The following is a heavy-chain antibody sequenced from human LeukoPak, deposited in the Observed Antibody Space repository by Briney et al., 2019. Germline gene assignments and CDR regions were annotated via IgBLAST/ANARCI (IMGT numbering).Heavy chain of an antibody. CDR3: ARGKGWELLYFDY. J-gene: IGHJ4*02. Sequence: SETLSLTCAVYGGSFSGYYWSWIRQPPGKGLEWIGEINHSGSTNYNPSLKSRVTISDDTSKNQFSLRLSSVTAADTAMYYCARGKGWELLYFDYWGQGTLVTVSS. D-gene: IGHD1-26*01. CDR1: GGSFSGYY. V-gene: IGHV4-34*01. CDR2: INHSGST.